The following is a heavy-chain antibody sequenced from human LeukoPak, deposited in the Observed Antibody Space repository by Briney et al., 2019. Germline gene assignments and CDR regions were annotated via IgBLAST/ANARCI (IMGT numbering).Heavy chain of an antibody. CDR2: ISYDGSNK. D-gene: IGHD6-19*01. V-gene: IGHV3-30-3*01. Sequence: GGSLRLSCAASGYTFSSYAMHWVRQAPGKGLEWVAVISYDGSNKYYADSVKGRFTISRDNSKNTLYLQMNSLRAEDTAVYYCAREGDIAVALDYWGQGTLVTVSS. J-gene: IGHJ4*02. CDR1: GYTFSSYA. CDR3: AREGDIAVALDY.